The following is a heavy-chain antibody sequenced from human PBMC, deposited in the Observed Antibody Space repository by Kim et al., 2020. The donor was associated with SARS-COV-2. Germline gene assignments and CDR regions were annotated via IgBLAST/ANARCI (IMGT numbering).Heavy chain of an antibody. CDR3: ARVKAAAGTLLDY. J-gene: IGHJ4*02. CDR2: IRSSSSYI. Sequence: GGSLRLSCAASGFTFSSYSMNWVRQASGKGLEWVSSIRSSSSYIYYADSVKGRFTISRDNAKDSLYLQMNSLRAEDTAVYYCARVKAAAGTLLDYWGQRTLVTVSS. V-gene: IGHV3-21*01. D-gene: IGHD6-13*01. CDR1: GFTFSSYS.